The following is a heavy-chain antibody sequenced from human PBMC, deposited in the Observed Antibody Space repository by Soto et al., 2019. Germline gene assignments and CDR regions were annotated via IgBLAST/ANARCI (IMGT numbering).Heavy chain of an antibody. J-gene: IGHJ6*02. CDR3: AKDIKCEDFTYGYFYYGMDV. D-gene: IGHD3-10*01. Sequence: LRLSCAASGFTFRSFTMNWVRQAPGKGLEWVASTSYNGNNKYYGDSVKGRFTISRDNSKNTLHLQMITLRPEDTAVYYCAKDIKCEDFTYGYFYYGMDVWGQGTTVTVSS. CDR2: TSYNGNNK. V-gene: IGHV3-30*18. CDR1: GFTFRSFT.